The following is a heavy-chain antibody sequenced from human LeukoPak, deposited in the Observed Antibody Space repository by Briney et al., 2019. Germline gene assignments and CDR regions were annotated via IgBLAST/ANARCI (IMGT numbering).Heavy chain of an antibody. Sequence: ASVKVSCKASGYTFTSYDINWVRQATGQGLEWMGWMNPNSGNTGYAQKFQGRVTMTRNTSISTAYMELSSLRSEDTAVYYCARIVGATSEFDYWGQGTLVTVSS. J-gene: IGHJ4*02. CDR2: MNPNSGNT. CDR1: GYTFTSYD. D-gene: IGHD1-26*01. V-gene: IGHV1-8*01. CDR3: ARIVGATSEFDY.